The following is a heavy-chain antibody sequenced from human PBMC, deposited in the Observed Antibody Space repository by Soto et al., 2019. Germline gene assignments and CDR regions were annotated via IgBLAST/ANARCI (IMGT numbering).Heavy chain of an antibody. Sequence: QVQLVQSGAEVKKPGASVKVSCKASGYTFTSYGISWVRQAPGQGLEWMGWISAYNGNTNYAQKLQGRVTMTTDTSTSXXYXEXKSLRSDDTAVYYCARGRDYYDSSGYAPRIRYYFDYWGQGTLVTVSS. J-gene: IGHJ4*02. D-gene: IGHD3-22*01. CDR1: GYTFTSYG. V-gene: IGHV1-18*01. CDR2: ISAYNGNT. CDR3: ARGRDYYDSSGYAPRIRYYFDY.